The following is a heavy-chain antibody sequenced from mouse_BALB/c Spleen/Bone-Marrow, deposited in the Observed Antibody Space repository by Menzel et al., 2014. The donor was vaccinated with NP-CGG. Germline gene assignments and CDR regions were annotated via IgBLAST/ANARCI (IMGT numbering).Heavy chain of an antibody. J-gene: IGHJ3*01. Sequence: EVNVVESGGGLVKPGGSLKLSCAASGFAFSSYDMSWVRRTPEKRLEWVAYISSGGGSTYYSDTVKGRFTISRDNAKNTLYLQMSSLKSEDTAMYYCARQILRGFAYWGQGTLVTVSA. D-gene: IGHD1-1*01. V-gene: IGHV5-12-1*01. CDR3: ARQILRGFAY. CDR2: ISSGGGST. CDR1: GFAFSSYD.